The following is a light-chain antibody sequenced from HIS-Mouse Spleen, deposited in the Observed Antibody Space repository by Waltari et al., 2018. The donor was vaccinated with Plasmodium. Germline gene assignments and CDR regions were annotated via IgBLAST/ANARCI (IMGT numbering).Light chain of an antibody. V-gene: IGLV2-14*01. Sequence: QSALTQPASVSGSPGQSITISCTGTSSDVGGYNYVSWYQTHPGKAPKLLIYEVSNRPSWVSNRCSGSKSGNTASLTISGLQAEDEADYYCSSYTSSSTQVFGGGTKLTVL. CDR3: SSYTSSSTQV. CDR2: EVS. J-gene: IGLJ2*01. CDR1: SSDVGGYNY.